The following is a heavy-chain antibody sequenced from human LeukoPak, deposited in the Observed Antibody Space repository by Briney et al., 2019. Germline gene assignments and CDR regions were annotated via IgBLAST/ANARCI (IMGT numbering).Heavy chain of an antibody. J-gene: IGHJ5*02. V-gene: IGHV3-11*01. Sequence: GGSLRLSCAASGFIFSDYCMSWIRQAPGKGLEWVSYISSSGSTIYYADSVKGRFTISRDNAKNSLYLQMNSLRAEDTAVYYCARDKDDYGSGNHWFDPWGQGTLVTVSS. D-gene: IGHD3-10*01. CDR2: ISSSGSTI. CDR3: ARDKDDYGSGNHWFDP. CDR1: GFIFSDYC.